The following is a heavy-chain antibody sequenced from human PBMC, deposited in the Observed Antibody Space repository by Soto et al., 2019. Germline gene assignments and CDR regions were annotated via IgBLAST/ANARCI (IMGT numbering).Heavy chain of an antibody. D-gene: IGHD3-10*01. V-gene: IGHV4-4*02. CDR2: IYHSGST. CDR1: GGSISSSNW. J-gene: IGHJ5*02. Sequence: QVQLQESGPGLVKPSGTLSLTCAVSGGSISSSNWWSWVRQPPGKGLEWIGEIYHSGSTNYNPSLKSRVTRSVDKSEIPFSLKLSSVTAADTAVYYCAGSGSYQNWFDPWGQGTLVTVSS. CDR3: AGSGSYQNWFDP.